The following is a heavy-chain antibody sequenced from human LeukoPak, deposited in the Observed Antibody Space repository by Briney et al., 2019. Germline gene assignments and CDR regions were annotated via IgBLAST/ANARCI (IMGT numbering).Heavy chain of an antibody. V-gene: IGHV1-2*02. CDR2: INPNSGGT. J-gene: IGHJ4*02. Sequence: ASVKVSCKASGYTFTGYYMHWVRQAPGQGLEWMGWINPNSGGTNYAQKFQGRVTMTRDTSISTAYMELSRLRSDDTAVYYCARRGYNAGTSPLASPLTDYWGQGTLLTVSS. CDR1: GYTFTGYY. CDR3: ARRGYNAGTSPLASPLTDY. D-gene: IGHD6-13*01.